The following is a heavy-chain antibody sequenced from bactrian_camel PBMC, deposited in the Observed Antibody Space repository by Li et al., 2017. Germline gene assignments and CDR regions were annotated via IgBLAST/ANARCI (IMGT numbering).Heavy chain of an antibody. CDR1: GFTFTTFSRVD. D-gene: IGHD5*01. CDR2: IDRYGSSI. J-gene: IGHJ4*01. V-gene: IGHV3S40*01. CDR3: ARSRFVFRGCDLSTSGYYY. Sequence: VQLVESGGGLVQPGGSLRLSCAVSGFTFTTFSRVDMRWVRQAPGAGLEWVSGIDRYGSSIYADSVKGRFTVSRDSAKSTLYLQMDSLKPEDSAMYYCARSRFVFRGCDLSTSGYYYGGQGTQVTVS.